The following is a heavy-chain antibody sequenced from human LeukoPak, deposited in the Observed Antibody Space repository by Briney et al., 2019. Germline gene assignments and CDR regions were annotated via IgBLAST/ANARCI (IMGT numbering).Heavy chain of an antibody. Sequence: GGSLRLSCAASGFNYSSYAMNWVRQAPGKGLEWVSAVTGSGTNSYYADSVKGRFTVSRDNSRNMVYLQMSSLRAEDTALYYCAKSDYGYYFDSWGQGTLVTVSS. CDR3: AKSDYGYYFDS. CDR1: GFNYSSYA. CDR2: VTGSGTNS. J-gene: IGHJ4*02. V-gene: IGHV3-23*01. D-gene: IGHD4-17*01.